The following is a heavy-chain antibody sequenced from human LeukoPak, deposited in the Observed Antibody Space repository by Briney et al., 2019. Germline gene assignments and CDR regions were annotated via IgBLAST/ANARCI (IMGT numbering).Heavy chain of an antibody. CDR2: INHSGST. V-gene: IGHV4-34*01. J-gene: IGHJ3*02. D-gene: IGHD5-12*01. CDR1: GGSFSGYY. Sequence: SETLSLTCAVYGGSFSGYYWSWIRQPPGKGLGWIGEINHSGSTNYNPSLKSRVTISVDTSKNQFSLKLSSVTAADTAVYYCASGERGYSGPRPFDIWGQGTMVTVSS. CDR3: ASGERGYSGPRPFDI.